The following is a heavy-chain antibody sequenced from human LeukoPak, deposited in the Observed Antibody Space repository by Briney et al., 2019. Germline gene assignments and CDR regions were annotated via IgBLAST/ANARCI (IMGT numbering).Heavy chain of an antibody. V-gene: IGHV3-23*01. J-gene: IGHJ4*02. Sequence: AGGSLRLSCAASGFTFSSYAMSWVRQAPGKGLEWVSAISGSGGSTYYADSVKGRFTISRDNSKNTLYLQMNSLRAEDTAVYYCAKDIYYDFWSGYCGTFDYWGQGTLVTVSS. D-gene: IGHD3-3*01. CDR2: ISGSGGST. CDR3: AKDIYYDFWSGYCGTFDY. CDR1: GFTFSSYA.